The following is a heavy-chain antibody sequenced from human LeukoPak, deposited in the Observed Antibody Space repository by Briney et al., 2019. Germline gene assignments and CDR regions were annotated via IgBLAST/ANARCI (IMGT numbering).Heavy chain of an antibody. Sequence: GGSLRLSCAASRFTFSSYWMSWVRQAPGKGLEWVANIKEDGSEKYYVDSVKGRFTISRDNSKNTLYLQMNSLRAEDTAVYYCAKAFGGWPYFDYWGQGTLVTVSS. CDR2: IKEDGSEK. D-gene: IGHD6-19*01. V-gene: IGHV3-7*03. CDR1: RFTFSSYW. J-gene: IGHJ4*02. CDR3: AKAFGGWPYFDY.